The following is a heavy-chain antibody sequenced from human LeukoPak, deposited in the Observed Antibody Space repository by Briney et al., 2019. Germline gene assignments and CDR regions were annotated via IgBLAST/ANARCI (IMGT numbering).Heavy chain of an antibody. Sequence: SETLSLTCTVSGGSISGYYWTWIRQPPGKGLEWIGYIYYSGNTNYNPSLKSRVTILVDTSKNQFSLKLSSAIAADTAVYYCARGYCSGGNCYYFDYWGQGTLVTVSS. D-gene: IGHD2-15*01. CDR2: IYYSGNT. J-gene: IGHJ4*02. CDR3: ARGYCSGGNCYYFDY. V-gene: IGHV4-59*01. CDR1: GGSISGYY.